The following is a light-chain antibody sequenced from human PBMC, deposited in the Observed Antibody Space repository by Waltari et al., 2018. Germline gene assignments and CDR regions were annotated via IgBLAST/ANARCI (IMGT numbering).Light chain of an antibody. V-gene: IGKV3-20*01. J-gene: IGKJ4*01. Sequence: EIVLTQSPVTLSLSPGERASLSCRARQSISNNYLAWYQHIPRQAPRLLIYHASPRATGIPDRFSGSGSGTDFTLTISRLEPEDFAVYYCQKYGSTPRPFGGGTKVEI. CDR1: QSISNNY. CDR2: HAS. CDR3: QKYGSTPRP.